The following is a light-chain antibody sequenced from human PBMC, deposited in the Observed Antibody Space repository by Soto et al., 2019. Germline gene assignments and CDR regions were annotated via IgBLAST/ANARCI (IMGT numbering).Light chain of an antibody. CDR3: QQYYHWPRT. V-gene: IGKV3-15*01. Sequence: VMTQSPGTLSVSPGETATLSCRASQSVNSNLAWYQQKPGQAPSLLIYEASTRAAGIPAKFSGSGSGTEFTLTISSLQSKDFAVYFCQQYYHWPRTFGQGTKVEIK. J-gene: IGKJ1*01. CDR1: QSVNSN. CDR2: EAS.